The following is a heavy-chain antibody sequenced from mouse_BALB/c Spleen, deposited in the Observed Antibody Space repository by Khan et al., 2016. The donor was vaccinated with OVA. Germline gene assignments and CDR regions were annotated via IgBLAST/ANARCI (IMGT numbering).Heavy chain of an antibody. D-gene: IGHD1-1*01. CDR1: GFTFSSYG. Sequence: EVELVESGGDLVKPGGSLKLSCAVSGFTFSSYGMSWVRQTPDKRLEWVATISSGGSYTYYPDSVKGRFTISRDNAKNTLHLQVSSLKSEDTAIYYCVRQPGYYGSSFYLDNWGQGTTLTVSS. CDR3: VRQPGYYGSSFYLDN. CDR2: ISSGGSYT. J-gene: IGHJ2*01. V-gene: IGHV5-6*01.